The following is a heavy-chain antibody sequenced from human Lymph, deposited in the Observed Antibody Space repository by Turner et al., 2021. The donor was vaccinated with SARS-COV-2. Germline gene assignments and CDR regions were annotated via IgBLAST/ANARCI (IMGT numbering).Heavy chain of an antibody. J-gene: IGHJ3*02. V-gene: IGHV3-66*01. Sequence: EVQLVESGGGLCQPGGSPKLSCAASGIIVRRNYMSWVRQAPGKGLEWVSVIYSGGSTYYADSVKGRFTISRDNSKNTLYLQMNSLRAEDTAVYYCARDFREGAFDIWGQGTMVTISS. CDR3: ARDFREGAFDI. CDR2: IYSGGST. CDR1: GIIVRRNY. D-gene: IGHD3-10*01.